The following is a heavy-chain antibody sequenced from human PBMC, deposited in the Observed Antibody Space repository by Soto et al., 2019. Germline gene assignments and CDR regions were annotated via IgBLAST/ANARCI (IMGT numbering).Heavy chain of an antibody. V-gene: IGHV3-33*01. CDR1: GFTFSRDV. J-gene: IGHJ4*02. Sequence: GGSLRLSCASSGFTFSRDVMHWVPQAPGKGLEWVAVIWYDGSNKYYADSVKGRFTISRDNSKNTLYLQMNSLRAEDTAVYYCARESIWNNGYSSSYFDYWGQGT. D-gene: IGHD6-13*01. CDR3: ARESIWNNGYSSSYFDY. CDR2: IWYDGSNK.